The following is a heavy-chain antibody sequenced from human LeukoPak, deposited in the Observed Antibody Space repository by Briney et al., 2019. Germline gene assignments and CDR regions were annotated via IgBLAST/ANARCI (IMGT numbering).Heavy chain of an antibody. Sequence: NASETLSLTCTVFGGSLSSYYWVWVRQPPGKGLEWIGLIYSSGSIKYNPSLKSRLTISLDTSKNQISLKLTSVTAADTAIYYWARQFEFWGQGTLVTVSS. CDR2: IYSSGSI. CDR3: ARQFEF. J-gene: IGHJ4*02. CDR1: GGSLSSYY. V-gene: IGHV4-59*08.